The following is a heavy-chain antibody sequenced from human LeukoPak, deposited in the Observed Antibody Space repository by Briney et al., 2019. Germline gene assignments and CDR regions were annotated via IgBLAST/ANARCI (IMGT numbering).Heavy chain of an antibody. Sequence: ASVKVSCKASGCTFTSYYMHWVRQAPGQGLEWMGIINPSGGSTSYAQKFQGRVTMTRDTATSTVYMELSSLRSEDTAVYYCARDRGSGWLDYWGQGTLVTVSS. J-gene: IGHJ4*02. CDR2: INPSGGST. V-gene: IGHV1-46*01. CDR3: ARDRGSGWLDY. CDR1: GCTFTSYY. D-gene: IGHD6-19*01.